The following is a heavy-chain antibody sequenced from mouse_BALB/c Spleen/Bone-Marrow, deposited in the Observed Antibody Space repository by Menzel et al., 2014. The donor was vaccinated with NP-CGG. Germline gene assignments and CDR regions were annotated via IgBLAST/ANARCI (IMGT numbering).Heavy chain of an antibody. J-gene: IGHJ3*01. CDR3: ARHNYDETWFAY. V-gene: IGHV5-12*02. D-gene: IGHD2-4*01. Sequence: DVMLAESGGGLVQPGGSLKLSCATSGFTFSDYYMYWVRQTPEKRLEWVAYISNGGGSTYYPDTVKGRFTISRDNAKNTLYLQMSRLKSEDTAMYYCARHNYDETWFAYWGQGTLVTVSA. CDR2: ISNGGGST. CDR1: GFTFSDYY.